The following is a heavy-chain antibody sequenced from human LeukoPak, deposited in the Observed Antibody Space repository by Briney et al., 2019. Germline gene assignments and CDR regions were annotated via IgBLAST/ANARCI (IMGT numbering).Heavy chain of an antibody. CDR3: ARELGLYCSGGSCYDRGHGY. Sequence: SVKVSCKASGGTFSSYAISWVRQAPGQGLEWMGRIIPILGIANYAQKFQGRVTITADKSTSTAYMELSSLRSEDTAVYYCARELGLYCSGGSCYDRGHGYWGQGTLVTVSS. CDR1: GGTFSSYA. J-gene: IGHJ4*02. V-gene: IGHV1-69*04. CDR2: IIPILGIA. D-gene: IGHD2-15*01.